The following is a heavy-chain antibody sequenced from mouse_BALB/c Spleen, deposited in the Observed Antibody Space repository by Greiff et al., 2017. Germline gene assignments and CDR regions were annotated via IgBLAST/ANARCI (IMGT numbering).Heavy chain of an antibody. Sequence: EVMLVESGGGLVQPGGSRKLSCAASGFTFSDYGMAWVRQAPGKGPEWVAFISNLAYSIYYADTVTGRFTIYRENAKNTLYLEMSSLRSEDTAMYYCARDPYYFDYWGQGTTLTVSS. CDR3: ARDPYYFDY. CDR1: GFTFSDYG. V-gene: IGHV5-15*02. J-gene: IGHJ2*01. CDR2: ISNLAYSI.